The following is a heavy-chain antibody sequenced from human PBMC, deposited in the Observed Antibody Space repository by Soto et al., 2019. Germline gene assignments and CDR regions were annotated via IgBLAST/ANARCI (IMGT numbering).Heavy chain of an antibody. Sequence: QVQLVQSGAEVKKPGSSVKVSCRASGGTFTSYAFSWVRQAPGQGLEWMGGIIPIFDTTSYAQKFQGRVTITAEESTSTAYMELGGLSSGDTAVYYCAGCPYVDYDFGSLDYWGQGTLVTVSS. CDR2: IIPIFDTT. V-gene: IGHV1-69*01. CDR3: AGCPYVDYDFGSLDY. J-gene: IGHJ4*02. D-gene: IGHD3-3*01. CDR1: GGTFTSYA.